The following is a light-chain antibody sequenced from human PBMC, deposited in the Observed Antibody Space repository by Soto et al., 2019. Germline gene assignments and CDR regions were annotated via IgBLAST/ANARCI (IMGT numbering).Light chain of an antibody. J-gene: IGLJ3*02. V-gene: IGLV1-47*01. Sequence: QSVLTQPPSASGTPGQRVTISCSGSNSNIESNFVYWYQQLPGTAPKLLLYRSNQRPSGVPDRFSGSKSGTSASLAISGLRSEDEANYYCASWDDSLSGQVFGGGTKLTVL. CDR1: NSNIESNF. CDR2: RSN. CDR3: ASWDDSLSGQV.